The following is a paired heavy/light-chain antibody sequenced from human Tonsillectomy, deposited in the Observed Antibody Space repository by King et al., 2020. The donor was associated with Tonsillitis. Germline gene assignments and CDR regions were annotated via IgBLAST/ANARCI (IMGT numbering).Heavy chain of an antibody. J-gene: IGHJ4*02. CDR2: IYPGDSDT. D-gene: IGHD4-17*01. V-gene: IGHV5-51*01. CDR3: AKTPPDYGDYAYYFDD. CDR1: GYSLTNYW. Sequence: EVQLVQSGAEVKKPGESLKISCKFSGYSLTNYWIGWVRQMPGKGLEWMGIIYPGDSDTTYSPSFQGHVTISADKSITTAYLQWSSLKASDTAMYYCAKTPPDYGDYAYYFDDWGQGTLVTVSS.
Light chain of an antibody. V-gene: IGLV4-69*01. CDR2: LNNDGSH. J-gene: IGLJ3*02. CDR1: SGHSRYA. CDR3: QTWDTGIGV. Sequence: QLVLTQSPSASASVGASVKLTCTLSSGHSRYAIAWHQQQPEKGPRFLMKLNNDGSHTKGDGIPDRFSGSSSGAERYLTISSLQSEDEADYYCQTWDTGIGVFGGGTKLTVL.